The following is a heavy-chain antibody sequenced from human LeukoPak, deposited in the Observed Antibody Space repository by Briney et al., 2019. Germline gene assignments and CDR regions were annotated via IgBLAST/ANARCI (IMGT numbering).Heavy chain of an antibody. CDR3: ARVSYSSGWYDDYFDY. D-gene: IGHD6-19*01. CDR2: IYYSGNT. V-gene: IGHV4-59*04. Sequence: SETLSLTCTVSGGSISSYYWSWIRQPPGKGLEWIGYIYYSGNTYYNASLKSQVSISIDTSKNQFSLKLSSVTAADTAVYYCARVSYSSGWYDDYFDYWGQGTLVTVSS. CDR1: GGSISSYY. J-gene: IGHJ4*02.